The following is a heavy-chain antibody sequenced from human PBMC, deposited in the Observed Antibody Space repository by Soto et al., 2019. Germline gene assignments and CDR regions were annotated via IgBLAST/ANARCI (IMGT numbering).Heavy chain of an antibody. V-gene: IGHV4-39*01. CDR3: ARHRRETGTYAQPLDY. CDR1: GGSISDTSYY. J-gene: IGHJ4*02. Sequence: PSETLSLTCSVSGGSISDTSYYWGWVRQPPGKGLEWIGSSCSTGTTYYIPSLKSRVTMSVDTSKNQFSLSLNSVTAADTALYFCARHRRETGTYAQPLDYWGQGTRGTVSS. CDR2: SCSTGTT. D-gene: IGHD1-1*01.